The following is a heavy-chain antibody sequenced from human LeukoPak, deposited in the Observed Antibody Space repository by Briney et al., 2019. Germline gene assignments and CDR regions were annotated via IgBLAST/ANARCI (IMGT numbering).Heavy chain of an antibody. D-gene: IGHD2-21*02. V-gene: IGHV3-30*02. J-gene: IGHJ5*02. CDR1: GFTFRSYD. CDR3: AKGDTS. Sequence: GGCLRLSCAASGFTFRSYDMHWVRQAPGRGLEWVAFIRYDGSDKYYADSVKGRFTISRDNSKNTLYLQMNSLRTEDTAVYYCAKGDTSWGQGTLVTVSS. CDR2: IRYDGSDK.